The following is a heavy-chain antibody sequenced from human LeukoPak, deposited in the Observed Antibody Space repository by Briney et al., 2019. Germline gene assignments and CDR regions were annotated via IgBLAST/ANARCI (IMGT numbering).Heavy chain of an antibody. J-gene: IGHJ5*02. Sequence: GGSLRLSCAAAGFTFSNYAMHWVRQAPGKGLEWVAVISYDGSNKYYADSVKGRFTISRDNSKNTLYLQMNSLRAEDTAVYYCARDREYSSSWYECWFDPWGQGTLVTVSS. D-gene: IGHD6-13*01. CDR3: ARDREYSSSWYECWFDP. CDR1: GFTFSNYA. CDR2: ISYDGSNK. V-gene: IGHV3-30*04.